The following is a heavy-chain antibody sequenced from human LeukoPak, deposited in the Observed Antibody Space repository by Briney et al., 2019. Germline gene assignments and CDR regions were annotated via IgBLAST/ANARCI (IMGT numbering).Heavy chain of an antibody. CDR1: GFTFSGSA. D-gene: IGHD2-15*01. CDR2: IRSKANSYAT. V-gene: IGHV3-73*01. Sequence: GGSLGLSCAASGFTFSGSAMHWVRQASGKGLEWVGRIRSKANSYATAYAASVKGRFTISRDDSKNTAYLQMNSLKTEDTAVYYCTRGGYCSGGSCWDDYWGQGTLVTVSS. CDR3: TRGGYCSGGSCWDDY. J-gene: IGHJ4*02.